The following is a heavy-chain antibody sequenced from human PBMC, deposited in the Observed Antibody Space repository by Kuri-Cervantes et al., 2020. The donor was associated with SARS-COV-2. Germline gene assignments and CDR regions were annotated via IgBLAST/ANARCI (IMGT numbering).Heavy chain of an antibody. Sequence: GGSLRLSCAASGFTFSGHWMHWVRQAPGKGLVWVSRINSDGSSTSYADSVKGRFTISRDNAKNMLFLQMNSLRAEDTAVYYCVRDGDHWNFDYWGQGTLVTVSS. CDR1: GFTFSGHW. CDR3: VRDGDHWNFDY. J-gene: IGHJ4*02. CDR2: INSDGSST. D-gene: IGHD1-1*01. V-gene: IGHV3-74*01.